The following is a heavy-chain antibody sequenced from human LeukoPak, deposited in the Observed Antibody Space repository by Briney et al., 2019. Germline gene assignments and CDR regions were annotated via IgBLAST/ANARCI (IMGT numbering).Heavy chain of an antibody. CDR1: GGSISSGGYY. Sequence: PSETLSLTCTVSGGSISSGGYYWSRIRQPPGKGLEWIGYIYYSGSTNYNPSLKSRVTISVDTSKNQFSLKLSSVTAADTAVYYCARSPGIEFDYWGQGTLVTVSS. J-gene: IGHJ4*02. V-gene: IGHV4-61*08. CDR3: ARSPGIEFDY. CDR2: IYYSGST.